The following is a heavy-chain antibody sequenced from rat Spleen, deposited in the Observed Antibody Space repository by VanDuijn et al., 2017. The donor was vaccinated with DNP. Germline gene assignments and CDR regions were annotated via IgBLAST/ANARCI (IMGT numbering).Heavy chain of an antibody. V-gene: IGHV2-6*01. CDR1: GFSLTSYT. D-gene: IGHD1-6*01. CDR3: ARGGIYYGLFDY. Sequence: QVQLKESGPGLVQPSQTLSLTCTVSGFSLTSYTVSWVRQPPGKGLEWIAAISSGGSTYYNSALKSRLSISRDTSKSQVFLKMNSLQTEDTATYYCARGGIYYGLFDYWGQGVMVTVSS. CDR2: ISSGGST. J-gene: IGHJ2*01.